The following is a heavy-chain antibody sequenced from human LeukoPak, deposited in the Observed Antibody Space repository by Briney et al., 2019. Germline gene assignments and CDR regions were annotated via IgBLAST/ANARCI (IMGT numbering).Heavy chain of an antibody. CDR1: GYTFTSYD. V-gene: IGHV1-8*01. CDR3: ARGVRFGELLDY. Sequence: GAPVKVSCKASGYTFTSYDINWVRQATGQGLEWMGWMNPNSGNTGYVQKFQGRVTMTRNTSISTAYMELSSLRSEDTAVYYCARGVRFGELLDYWGQGTLVTVSS. J-gene: IGHJ4*02. D-gene: IGHD3-10*01. CDR2: MNPNSGNT.